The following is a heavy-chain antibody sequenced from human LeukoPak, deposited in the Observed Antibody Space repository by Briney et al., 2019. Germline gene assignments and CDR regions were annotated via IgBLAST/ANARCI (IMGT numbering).Heavy chain of an antibody. D-gene: IGHD3-3*01. J-gene: IGHJ4*02. Sequence: SETLSLTCAVYGGSFSGYYWGWIRQPPGKGLEWIGSLYHSGSTYYNPSLKSRVTISLDTSKNQFSLKLSSVTAADTAVYYCARSFWSGYYAFDYWGQGTLVTVSS. CDR2: LYHSGST. CDR1: GGSFSGYY. V-gene: IGHV4-38-2*01. CDR3: ARSFWSGYYAFDY.